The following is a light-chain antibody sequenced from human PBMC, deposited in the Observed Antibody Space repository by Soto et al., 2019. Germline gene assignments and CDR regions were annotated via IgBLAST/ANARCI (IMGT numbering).Light chain of an antibody. CDR3: QQRSSWPGT. V-gene: IGKV3D-20*02. CDR2: GAS. CDR1: QSVSSSY. Sequence: EIFLTQSPDTLSLSPGERATLSCRASQSVSSSYLAWYQQKPGQAPRLLIYGASSRATGIPDRFSGSGSGTDFTLTISSLDPKDFAVYYCQQRSSWPGTFGLGTKVDIK. J-gene: IGKJ1*01.